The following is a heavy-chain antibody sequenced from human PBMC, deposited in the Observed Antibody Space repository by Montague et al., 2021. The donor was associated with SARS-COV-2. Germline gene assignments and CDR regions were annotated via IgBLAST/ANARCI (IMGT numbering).Heavy chain of an antibody. CDR1: GGSSTNYF. CDR2: ITHTGTR. J-gene: IGHJ6*02. D-gene: IGHD5-24*01. CDR3: ARGTGQQLVFSYVYYGMDI. Sequence: SETLSLTCAVYGGSSTNYFWTWIRQTPAKGLEWIGEITHTGTRDXNPSLKSRVILSVDKSKSQFSLKLTSVTAADTGVYYCARGTGQQLVFSYVYYGMDIWGQGTTVSVSS. V-gene: IGHV4-34*01.